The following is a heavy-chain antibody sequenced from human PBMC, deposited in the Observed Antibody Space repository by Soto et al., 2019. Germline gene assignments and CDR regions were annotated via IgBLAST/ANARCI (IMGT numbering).Heavy chain of an antibody. CDR3: ARSRVSGTYYSGSGSPKYYYYGMDV. V-gene: IGHV1-18*01. CDR1: GYTFTSYG. J-gene: IGHJ6*02. CDR2: ISPYNGNT. D-gene: IGHD3-10*01. Sequence: ASVKVSCKASGYTFTSYGISWVRQAPGQGLEWMGWISPYNGNTNYAQKLQGRVTMTTDTSTSTAYMELRSLTSDDTAVYYCARSRVSGTYYSGSGSPKYYYYGMDVWGQGTTVTVSS.